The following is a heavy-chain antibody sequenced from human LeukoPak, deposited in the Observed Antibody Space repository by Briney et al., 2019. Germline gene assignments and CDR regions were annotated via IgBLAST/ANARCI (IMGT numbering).Heavy chain of an antibody. D-gene: IGHD3-22*01. CDR3: ARLLDNDSSGDPDTFDM. Sequence: SETLSLACSVSGGSISRHFWSWIRQPPGKGLEWLAFIHYNGRTKYNPSLQSRVTISIDTSENNFSLKLTSVTAADTAVYYCARLLDNDSSGDPDTFDMWGQGTVVTVSS. V-gene: IGHV4-59*11. J-gene: IGHJ3*02. CDR1: GGSISRHF. CDR2: IHYNGRT.